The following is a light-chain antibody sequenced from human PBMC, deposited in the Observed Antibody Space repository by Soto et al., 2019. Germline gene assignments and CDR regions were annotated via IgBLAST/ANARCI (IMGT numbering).Light chain of an antibody. CDR1: RYRNTR. Sequence: ILVTRAQAALTSFPLARAALSGMASRYRNTRLAWYQHRPGQAPRLLIYQTSIRAAGIPARFSASGSGTDFTLTISRLEPEDFAVYYCKQYGTSQGTFGGGTKVDIK. J-gene: IGKJ4*01. CDR2: QTS. CDR3: KQYGTSQGT. V-gene: IGKV3-20*01.